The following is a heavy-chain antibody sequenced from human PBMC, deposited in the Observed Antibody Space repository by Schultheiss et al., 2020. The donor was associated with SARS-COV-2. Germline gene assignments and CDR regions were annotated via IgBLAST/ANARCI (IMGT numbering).Heavy chain of an antibody. CDR2: IYYSGST. CDR3: ARQRYSSGWTDY. CDR1: GGSISSSNW. V-gene: IGHV4-4*02. J-gene: IGHJ4*02. D-gene: IGHD6-19*01. Sequence: SETLSLTCAVSGGSISSSNWWSWVRQPPGKGLEWFGYIYYSGSTYYNPSLKSRVTISVDTSKNQFSLQLSSVTAADTAVYYCARQRYSSGWTDYWGQGTLVTVSS.